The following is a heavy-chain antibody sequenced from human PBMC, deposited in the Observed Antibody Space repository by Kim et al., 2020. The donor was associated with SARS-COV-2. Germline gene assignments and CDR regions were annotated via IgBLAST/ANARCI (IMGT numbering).Heavy chain of an antibody. CDR3: AREGYDFWSGYYFDY. CDR2: TRNKANSYTT. Sequence: GGSLRLSCAASGFTFSDHYMDWVRQAPGKGLEWVGRTRNKANSYTTEYAASVKGRFTISRDDSKNSLYLQMNSLKTEDTAVYYCAREGYDFWSGYYFDYWGQGTLVTVSS. CDR1: GFTFSDHY. D-gene: IGHD3-3*01. V-gene: IGHV3-72*01. J-gene: IGHJ4*02.